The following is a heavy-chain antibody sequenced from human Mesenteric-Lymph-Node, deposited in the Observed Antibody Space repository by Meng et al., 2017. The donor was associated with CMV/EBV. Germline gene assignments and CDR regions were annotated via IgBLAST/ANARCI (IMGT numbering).Heavy chain of an antibody. D-gene: IGHD1-26*01. CDR2: INHSGST. J-gene: IGHJ4*02. Sequence: CAVYGGSCSGYYWSWIRQPPGKGLEWIGEINHSGSTNYNPSLKSRVTISVDTSKNQFSLKLSSVTAADTAVYYCARGPQTSMKVGADYWGQGTLVTVSS. CDR1: GGSCSGYY. V-gene: IGHV4-34*01. CDR3: ARGPQTSMKVGADY.